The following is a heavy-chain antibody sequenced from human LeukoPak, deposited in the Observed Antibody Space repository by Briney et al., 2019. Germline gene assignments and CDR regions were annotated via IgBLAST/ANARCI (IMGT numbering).Heavy chain of an antibody. D-gene: IGHD3-3*01. CDR3: AREPEPLRFLEWVDY. Sequence: GGALRLSCAASGFTFSSYSMNWVRQAPGKGLEGVSSISSSSSYIYYADSVKGRFTISRDNAKNSLSLQMTSLRAEDTAVYYCAREPEPLRFLEWVDYWGQGTLVTVPS. J-gene: IGHJ4*02. V-gene: IGHV3-21*01. CDR2: ISSSSSYI. CDR1: GFTFSSYS.